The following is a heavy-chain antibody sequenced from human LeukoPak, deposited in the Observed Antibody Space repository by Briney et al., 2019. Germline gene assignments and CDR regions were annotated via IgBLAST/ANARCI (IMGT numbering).Heavy chain of an antibody. CDR1: GFTFSSYS. CDR3: ARGGPYCGGDCYIASLDY. CDR2: ISSSSYI. D-gene: IGHD2-21*02. J-gene: IGHJ4*02. Sequence: GGSLRLSFAASGFTFSSYSMNWVRQAPGKGLEWVSSISSSSYIYYADSVKGRFTISRDNAKNSLYLQMNSLRAEDTAVYYCARGGPYCGGDCYIASLDYWGQGTLVTVSS. V-gene: IGHV3-21*04.